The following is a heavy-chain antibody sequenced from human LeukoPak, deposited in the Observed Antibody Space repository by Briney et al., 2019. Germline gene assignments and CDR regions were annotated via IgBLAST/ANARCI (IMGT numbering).Heavy chain of an antibody. Sequence: SETLSLTCTVSGGTISSYYWSWIRQPPAKGLEWIGYIYYSGSTNYNPSLKSRVTISVDTSKNQFSLKLSSVTAVDTAVYYCAREYVAVAGNWFDPWGQGTLVTVSS. CDR2: IYYSGST. D-gene: IGHD6-19*01. CDR1: GGTISSYY. V-gene: IGHV4-59*01. CDR3: AREYVAVAGNWFDP. J-gene: IGHJ5*02.